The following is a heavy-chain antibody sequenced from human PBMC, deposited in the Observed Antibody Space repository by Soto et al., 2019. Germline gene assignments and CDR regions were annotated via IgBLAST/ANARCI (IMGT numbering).Heavy chain of an antibody. CDR2: IHSDGDT. CDR1: GGSINSGDYF. Sequence: QVQLQESGPGLVKPSQTLSLTCSVSGGSINSGDYFWSWIRQPPGKGLEWIGYIHSDGDTDYNPSLRSRLTMSVDTSANQFSLRLTSVTAADTAVYYCARDRGPAGVSDLWGQGTLVTVSS. CDR3: ARDRGPAGVSDL. V-gene: IGHV4-30-4*01. D-gene: IGHD2-8*01. J-gene: IGHJ5*02.